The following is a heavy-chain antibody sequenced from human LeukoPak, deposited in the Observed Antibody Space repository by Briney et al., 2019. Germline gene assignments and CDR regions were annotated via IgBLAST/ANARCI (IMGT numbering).Heavy chain of an antibody. V-gene: IGHV3-53*01. CDR3: ARRNNYCGDY. CDR1: GFAVDNNY. CDR2: IYYNGSA. J-gene: IGHJ4*02. D-gene: IGHD4-11*01. Sequence: PGGSLRLSCVASGFAVDNNYMSWVRRAPGKGLECVSVIYYNGSASYADSVKGRFTISRDDSRNTLYLQLNSLRAEDTAVYYCARRNNYCGDYWGQGTLVTVSS.